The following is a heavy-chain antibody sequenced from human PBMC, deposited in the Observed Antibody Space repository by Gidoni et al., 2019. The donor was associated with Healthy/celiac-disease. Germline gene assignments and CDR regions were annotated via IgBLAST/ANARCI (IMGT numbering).Heavy chain of an antibody. D-gene: IGHD1-26*01. J-gene: IGHJ6*02. Sequence: VQLVESGGGVVQPGRSLRLSCAASGFTFSRYGMHCVRQAPGKGLEWVAVISYDGSNKYYADSVKGRFTISRDNSKNTLYLQMNSLRAEDTAVYYCAKGRSGSYNHYYYYVMDVWGQGTTVTVSS. CDR3: AKGRSGSYNHYYYYVMDV. V-gene: IGHV3-30*18. CDR2: ISYDGSNK. CDR1: GFTFSRYG.